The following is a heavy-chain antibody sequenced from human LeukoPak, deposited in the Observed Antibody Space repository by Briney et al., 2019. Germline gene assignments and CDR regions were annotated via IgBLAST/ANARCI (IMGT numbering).Heavy chain of an antibody. Sequence: ASVKVSCKASGYTFSSYGMSWVRQAPGQGLEWMGWISVYNGNTNYRQTLQGRVTMHTDRSTSTAHMDLRNLKSDDTGIYYCARDSPEGSGTYYKDSPDYWGQGTVVTVSS. J-gene: IGHJ4*02. CDR2: ISVYNGNT. CDR3: ARDSPEGSGTYYKDSPDY. CDR1: GYTFSSYG. V-gene: IGHV1-18*01. D-gene: IGHD3-10*01.